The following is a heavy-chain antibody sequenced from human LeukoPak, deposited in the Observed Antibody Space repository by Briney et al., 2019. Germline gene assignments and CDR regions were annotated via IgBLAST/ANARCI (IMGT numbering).Heavy chain of an antibody. CDR3: ARTLNYYDSSGYSPDAFDI. Sequence: SETLSLTCAVSGGSISSSNWWSWVRQPPGKGLGWVGEIYHSGTTNYNPSLKSRITISVDKSKNQLSLKLSSVTAADTAVYYCARTLNYYDSSGYSPDAFDIWGQGTMVTVSS. V-gene: IGHV4-4*02. CDR2: IYHSGTT. CDR1: GGSISSSNW. D-gene: IGHD3-22*01. J-gene: IGHJ3*02.